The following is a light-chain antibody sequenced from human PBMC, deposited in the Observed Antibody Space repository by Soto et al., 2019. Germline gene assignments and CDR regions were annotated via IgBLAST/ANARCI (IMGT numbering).Light chain of an antibody. CDR2: RAS. V-gene: IGKV1-12*01. Sequence: DIPMTQSPSSVSASVGVRVTITCRASQGITSWLAWYQPKPGKAPTLRIYRASNLQSGVPSRFSGSGSGTDFTLTISGLQPADFATYYCQQNTTFPLTFGGGTKVEIK. CDR3: QQNTTFPLT. J-gene: IGKJ4*02. CDR1: QGITSW.